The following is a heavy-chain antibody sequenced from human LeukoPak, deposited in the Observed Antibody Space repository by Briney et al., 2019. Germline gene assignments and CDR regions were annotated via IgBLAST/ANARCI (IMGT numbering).Heavy chain of an antibody. V-gene: IGHV3-48*02. D-gene: IGHD3-16*01. J-gene: IGHJ4*02. CDR1: GFTFSTYS. CDR2: ISSSTSTI. CDR3: ARGGRWDVTPFDY. Sequence: GGSLRLSCAASGFTFSTYSMNWVRQAPGKGLEWVSYISSSTSTIYYADSVKGRFTISRDNAKDSLYLQMNSLRDEDTAVYYCARGGRWDVTPFDYWGQGTLVTVSS.